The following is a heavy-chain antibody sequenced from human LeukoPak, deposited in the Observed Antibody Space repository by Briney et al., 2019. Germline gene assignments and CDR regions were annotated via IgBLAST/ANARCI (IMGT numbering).Heavy chain of an antibody. V-gene: IGHV4-4*07. J-gene: IGHJ6*02. CDR1: GGSISSYY. CDR2: IYTSGST. D-gene: IGHD6-6*01. CDR3: ARDSLVRPTRDYYYYGMDV. Sequence: KTSETLSLTCTVSGGSISSYYWSWIRQPAGKGLEGIGRIYTSGSTNYNPSLKSRVTMSVDTSKNQFSLKLSSVTAADTAVYYCARDSLVRPTRDYYYYGMDVWGQGTTVTVSS.